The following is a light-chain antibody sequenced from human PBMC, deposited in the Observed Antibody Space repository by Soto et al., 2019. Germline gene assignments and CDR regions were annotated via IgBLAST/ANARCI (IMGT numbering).Light chain of an antibody. CDR2: AAS. Sequence: DIQMTQSPSSLSASVGDRVTITCRANQGISNFLAWYQQKPGQVPKLLMYAASTLHSGVPSRFSGSRSGTDFTLTISSLQPEDVAVYYCQQYGSSPLTFGGGTKVEIK. CDR3: QQYGSSPLT. CDR1: QGISNF. J-gene: IGKJ4*01. V-gene: IGKV1-27*01.